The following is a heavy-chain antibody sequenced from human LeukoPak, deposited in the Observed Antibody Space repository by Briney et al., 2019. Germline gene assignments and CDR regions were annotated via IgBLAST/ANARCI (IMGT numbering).Heavy chain of an antibody. Sequence: PGGSLRLSCAASGFTFSRYWMSWVRQAPGKGLGWVANIKQDGSQKYYVDSVKGRFTISRDNSKNTLYLQMNSLRAEDTAVYYCANIVGGYYYYYMDVWGKGTTVTVSS. CDR1: GFTFSRYW. D-gene: IGHD1-26*01. J-gene: IGHJ6*03. V-gene: IGHV3-7*03. CDR2: IKQDGSQK. CDR3: ANIVGGYYYYYMDV.